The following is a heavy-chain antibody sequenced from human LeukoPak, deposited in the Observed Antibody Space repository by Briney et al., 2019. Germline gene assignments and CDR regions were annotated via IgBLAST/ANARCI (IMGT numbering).Heavy chain of an antibody. CDR2: IYYSGST. D-gene: IGHD6-13*01. Sequence: SETLSLTCTVSGGSISSYYWSWIRQPPGKGLEWIGYIYYSGSTNYNPFLKSRVTISVDTSKNQFSLKLSSVTAADTAVYYCASISSSWYFGAFDIWGQGTMVTVSS. CDR3: ASISSSWYFGAFDI. CDR1: GGSISSYY. J-gene: IGHJ3*02. V-gene: IGHV4-59*08.